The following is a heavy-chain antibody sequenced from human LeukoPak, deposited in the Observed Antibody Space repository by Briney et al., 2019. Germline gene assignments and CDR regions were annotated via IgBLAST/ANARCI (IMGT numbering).Heavy chain of an antibody. CDR2: MNPNSGNT. V-gene: IGHV1-8*03. J-gene: IGHJ3*02. CDR3: AREGPEEAFDI. Sequence: ASVKVSCKASGYTFTSYDINWVRQATGQGLEWMGWMNPNSGNTGYAQKFQGRVTITRNTSMSTAYMELSSLRSEDTAVYYCAREGPEEAFDIWGQGTMVTVSS. CDR1: GYTFTSYD.